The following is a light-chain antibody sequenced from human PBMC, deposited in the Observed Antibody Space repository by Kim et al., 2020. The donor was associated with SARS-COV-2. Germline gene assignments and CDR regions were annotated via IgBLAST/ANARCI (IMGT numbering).Light chain of an antibody. CDR2: WAS. Sequence: ATFNCKSSQSILYRSKNKNDLAWYRQKPGQPPELVVNWASTGKSEVPDRFSGGGSGTDFTLTISSLKAEDVAGYYCQQYYTTPPTFGGGTKVDIK. CDR1: QSILYRSKNKND. CDR3: QQYYTTPPT. J-gene: IGKJ4*01. V-gene: IGKV4-1*01.